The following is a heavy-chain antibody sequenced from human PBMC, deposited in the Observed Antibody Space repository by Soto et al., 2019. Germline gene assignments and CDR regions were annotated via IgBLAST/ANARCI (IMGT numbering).Heavy chain of an antibody. D-gene: IGHD2-15*01. CDR1: GYTFSTSG. Sequence: QVQLVQSGAEVRKPGASVKVSCKASGYTFSTSGMSWLRPAPGQGLERMGWISTYNGDTNDAPKFQDRVTMTSDTSTSTVYMELRSLRSDDTAVYYCARAGAAPYYYYGMDVWGQGTRVTVSS. J-gene: IGHJ6*02. V-gene: IGHV1-18*01. CDR3: ARAGAAPYYYYGMDV. CDR2: ISTYNGDT.